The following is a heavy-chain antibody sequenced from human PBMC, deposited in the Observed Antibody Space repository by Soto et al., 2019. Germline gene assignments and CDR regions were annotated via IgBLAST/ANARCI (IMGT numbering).Heavy chain of an antibody. D-gene: IGHD1-1*01. J-gene: IGHJ5*02. CDR1: GGSLSGYY. V-gene: IGHV4-59*10. CDR3: VRDGTKTLRDWFDP. CDR2: IYATGTT. Sequence: SETLSLTCAVYGGSLSGYYWSWIRKAAGKGLEWIGRIYATGTTDYNPSLKSRVMMSVDTSKKQFSLKLMSVTAADTAVYYFVRDGTKTLRDWFDPWGQGISVTVSS.